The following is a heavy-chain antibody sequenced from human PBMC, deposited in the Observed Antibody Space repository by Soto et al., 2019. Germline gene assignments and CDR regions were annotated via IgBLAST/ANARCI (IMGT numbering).Heavy chain of an antibody. Sequence: QITLKESGPTLVKPTQTLTLTCTFSGFSLNTGGLGVGWIRQPPGKALEWLALIYWDDDKRYSPSLKSGLSITKDTSNIQVVLTMTNMDPEDTATYYCTHSRCGGDCLQSYSSHYYYGMDVWGQGTTVIVSS. CDR3: THSRCGGDCLQSYSSHYYYGMDV. CDR1: GFSLNTGGLG. CDR2: IYWDDDK. D-gene: IGHD2-21*02. J-gene: IGHJ6*02. V-gene: IGHV2-5*02.